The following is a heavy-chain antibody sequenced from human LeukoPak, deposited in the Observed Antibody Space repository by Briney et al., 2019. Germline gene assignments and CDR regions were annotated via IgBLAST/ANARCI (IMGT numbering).Heavy chain of an antibody. D-gene: IGHD3-22*01. CDR2: ISGSGGRT. CDR1: GFTFSSYA. CDR3: AKLPTYHYDSSGYYYFDY. V-gene: IGHV3-23*01. J-gene: IGHJ4*02. Sequence: GGSLRLSCAASGFTFSSYAMSWVRQAPGKGLEWVSAISGSGGRTYYADSAKGRFTISRDTSKNTLSLQMNSLRAEDTAVYNCAKLPTYHYDSSGYYYFDYWGQGTLVTVSS.